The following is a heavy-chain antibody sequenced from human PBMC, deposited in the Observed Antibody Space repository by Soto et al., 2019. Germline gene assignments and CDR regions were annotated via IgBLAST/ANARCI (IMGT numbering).Heavy chain of an antibody. J-gene: IGHJ5*02. CDR3: ARHHGPTTSENWFDP. Sequence: SVKVSCKASGYTFTSYGISWVRQAPGQGLEWMGWISTYSGTTKYAQKFQGRVTMTTDKSTTTAYLELRSLRSVDTAVYYCARHHGPTTSENWFDPWGQGTVVTVSS. CDR2: ISTYSGTT. CDR1: GYTFTSYG. D-gene: IGHD5-12*01. V-gene: IGHV1-18*04.